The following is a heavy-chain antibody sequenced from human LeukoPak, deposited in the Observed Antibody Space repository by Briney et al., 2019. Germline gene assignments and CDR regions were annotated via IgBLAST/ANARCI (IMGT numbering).Heavy chain of an antibody. V-gene: IGHV3-21*01. Sequence: GGSLRLSCAASGFTFSSYSMNWVRQAPGKGLEWVSSISSSSSYIYYADSVKGRFTISRDNAKNSLYLQMYSLRAEDTAVYYCARSGVYGDYDFDYWGQGTLVTVSS. CDR3: ARSGVYGDYDFDY. CDR1: GFTFSSYS. D-gene: IGHD4-17*01. CDR2: ISSSSSYI. J-gene: IGHJ4*02.